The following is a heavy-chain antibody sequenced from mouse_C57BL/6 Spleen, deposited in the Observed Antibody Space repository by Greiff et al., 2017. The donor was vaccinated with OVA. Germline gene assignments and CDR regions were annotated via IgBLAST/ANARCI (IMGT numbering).Heavy chain of an antibody. CDR3: ARGWLLEYYAMDY. CDR1: GYTFTSYW. CDR2: IDPSDSET. J-gene: IGHJ4*01. D-gene: IGHD2-3*01. Sequence: QVQLQQPGAELVRPGSSVKLSCKASGYTFTSYWMHWVKQRPIQGLEWIGNIDPSDSETHYNQKFKDKATLTVDKSSSTAYMQLSSLTSEDSAVYYCARGWLLEYYAMDYWGQGTSVTVSS. V-gene: IGHV1-52*01.